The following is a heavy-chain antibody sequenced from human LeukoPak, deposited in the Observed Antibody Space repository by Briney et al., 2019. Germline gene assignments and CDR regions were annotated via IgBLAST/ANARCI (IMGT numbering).Heavy chain of an antibody. Sequence: GGSLRLSCAASGFTFSSYGMHWVRQAPGKGLEWVAVIWYGGSNKYYADSVKGRFTISRDNSKNTLYLQMNSLRAEDTAVYYCARETYYYDSSGYYFDYWGQGTLVTVSS. CDR1: GFTFSSYG. CDR2: IWYGGSNK. V-gene: IGHV3-33*01. CDR3: ARETYYYDSSGYYFDY. D-gene: IGHD3-22*01. J-gene: IGHJ4*02.